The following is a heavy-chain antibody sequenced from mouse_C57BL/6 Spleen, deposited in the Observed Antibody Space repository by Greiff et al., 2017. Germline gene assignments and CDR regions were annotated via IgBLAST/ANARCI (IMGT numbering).Heavy chain of an antibody. D-gene: IGHD1-1*01. J-gene: IGHJ1*03. CDR3: AVYYGSSQWYFDV. Sequence: EVQLVESVAELVRPGASVKLSCTASGFNIKNTYMHWVKQRPEQGLEWIGRIDPANGNTKYAPKFQGKATITADTSSNTAYLQLSSLTSEDTAIYYCAVYYGSSQWYFDVWGTGTTVTVSS. V-gene: IGHV14-3*01. CDR1: GFNIKNTY. CDR2: IDPANGNT.